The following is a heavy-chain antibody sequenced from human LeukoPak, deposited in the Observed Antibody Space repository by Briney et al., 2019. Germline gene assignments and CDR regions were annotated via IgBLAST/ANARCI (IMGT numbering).Heavy chain of an antibody. CDR2: ISSSGSTI. V-gene: IGHV3-48*03. CDR1: GFTFSSYE. CDR3: ARDPSDCSSTSCYGNY. J-gene: IGHJ4*02. Sequence: GGSPRLSCVASGFTFSSYEMNWVRQAPGKGLEWVSYISSSGSTIYYADSVKGRFTISRDNAKNSLYLQMNSLRAEDTAVYYCARDPSDCSSTSCYGNYWGQGTLVTVSS. D-gene: IGHD2-2*01.